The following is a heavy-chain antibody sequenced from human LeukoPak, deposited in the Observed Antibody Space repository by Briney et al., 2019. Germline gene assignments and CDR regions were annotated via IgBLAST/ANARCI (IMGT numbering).Heavy chain of an antibody. CDR3: ARFRRDDYPFDY. Sequence: SETLSLTCTVSGVSISSYYWSWIRQPPGKGLEWIGYIYYIGSTNYNPSLKSRVTISVDTSKNQFSLKLSSVTAADTAVYYFARFRRDDYPFDYWGQGTLVTVSS. CDR2: IYYIGST. J-gene: IGHJ4*02. V-gene: IGHV4-59*01. CDR1: GVSISSYY. D-gene: IGHD5-24*01.